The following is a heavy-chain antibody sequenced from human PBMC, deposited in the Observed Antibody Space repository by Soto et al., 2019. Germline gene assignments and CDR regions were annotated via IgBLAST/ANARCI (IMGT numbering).Heavy chain of an antibody. CDR2: IYHSGST. J-gene: IGHJ5*02. CDR1: GDSISSGYY. Sequence: SETLSLTCAVSGDSISSGYYWGWIRQPPGKGLEWIGSIYHSGSTYYNPSLKSRVTISVDTSRNQFSLKLTSVTAADTAVYYCARSTNWNYWFDPWGQGTLVTVSS. V-gene: IGHV4-38-2*01. D-gene: IGHD1-7*01. CDR3: ARSTNWNYWFDP.